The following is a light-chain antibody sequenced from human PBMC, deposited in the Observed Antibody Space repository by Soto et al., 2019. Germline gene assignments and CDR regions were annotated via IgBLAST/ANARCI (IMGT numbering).Light chain of an antibody. Sequence: DIQMTQSPSSLSASVGDRVTISCRASQSISTYLNWYRQKPGKAPELLIYAASSLQSGVPSRFSGSGSGTDSTLTISNLQPEDFSSYYCQQSYSSPNTFGQGTKLEI. CDR2: AAS. CDR3: QQSYSSPNT. J-gene: IGKJ2*01. V-gene: IGKV1-39*01. CDR1: QSISTY.